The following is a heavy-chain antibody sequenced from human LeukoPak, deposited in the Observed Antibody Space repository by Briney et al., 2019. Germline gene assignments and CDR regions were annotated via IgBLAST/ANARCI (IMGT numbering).Heavy chain of an antibody. Sequence: KPSETLSLTCTVSGGSISSTSYYWDWLRQPPGKGLEWIGSIYYSETTYYNPSLKSRVTMSVDTSTNHFSLKLTSVTAADTAVYYCARRWTGENVFDIWGQGTMVTVSS. D-gene: IGHD3/OR15-3a*01. CDR2: IYYSETT. V-gene: IGHV4-39*07. J-gene: IGHJ3*02. CDR1: GGSISSTSYY. CDR3: ARRWTGENVFDI.